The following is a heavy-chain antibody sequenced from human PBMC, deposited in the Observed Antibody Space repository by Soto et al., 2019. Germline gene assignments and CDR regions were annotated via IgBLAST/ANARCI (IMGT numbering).Heavy chain of an antibody. Sequence: GESLKISCKGSGYSFTSYWIGWVRQMPGKGLEWMGSIYPGDSDTRYSPSFQGQVTISADKSISTAYLQWSSLKASDTAMYYCARLGTIVVVPAARSDYGMDVWGQGTTVTVSS. CDR2: IYPGDSDT. V-gene: IGHV5-51*01. CDR3: ARLGTIVVVPAARSDYGMDV. CDR1: GYSFTSYW. J-gene: IGHJ6*02. D-gene: IGHD2-2*01.